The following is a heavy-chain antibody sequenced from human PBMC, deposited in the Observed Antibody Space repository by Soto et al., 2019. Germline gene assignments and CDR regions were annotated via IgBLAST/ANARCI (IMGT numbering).Heavy chain of an antibody. D-gene: IGHD1-7*01. CDR1: GFTFSSYS. V-gene: IGHV3-48*01. CDR3: ASGVGETTLSQNRYYDY. Sequence: GGSLRLSCAASGFTFSSYSMNWVRQAPGKGLEWVSYISSSSSTIYYADSVKGRFTISRDNAKNSLYLQMNSLRAEDTAVYYCASGVGETTLSQNRYYDYWGQGTLVTVSS. CDR2: ISSSSSTI. J-gene: IGHJ4*02.